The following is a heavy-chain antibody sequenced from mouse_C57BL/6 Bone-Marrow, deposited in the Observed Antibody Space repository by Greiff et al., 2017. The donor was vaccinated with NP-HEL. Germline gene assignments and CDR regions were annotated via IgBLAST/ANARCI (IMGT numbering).Heavy chain of an antibody. CDR3: ARGGYGNYFAWFAY. J-gene: IGHJ3*01. D-gene: IGHD2-1*01. Sequence: EVQLQQSGPELVKPGASVKISCKASGYTFTDYYMNWVKQSHGKSLEWIGDINPNNGGTSYNQKFKGKATLTVDKYSSTAYMELRSLTSEDSAVYYCARGGYGNYFAWFAYWGQGTLVTVSA. V-gene: IGHV1-26*01. CDR1: GYTFTDYY. CDR2: INPNNGGT.